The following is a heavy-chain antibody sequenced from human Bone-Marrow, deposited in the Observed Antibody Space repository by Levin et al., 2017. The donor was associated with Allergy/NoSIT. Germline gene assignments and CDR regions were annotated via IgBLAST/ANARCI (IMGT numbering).Heavy chain of an antibody. V-gene: IGHV1-46*01. CDR1: GYTFTSYY. CDR2: INPSGGSP. CDR3: AREFVVVVVATAPPRDSDAFDI. Sequence: GESLKISCKASGYTFTSYYMHWARQAPGQGLEWMGIINPSGGSPTYAQKFQGRVTMTRDTSTSTVYMELSSLRSEDTAVYYCAREFVVVVVATAPPRDSDAFDIWGQGTMVTVSS. D-gene: IGHD2-15*01. J-gene: IGHJ3*02.